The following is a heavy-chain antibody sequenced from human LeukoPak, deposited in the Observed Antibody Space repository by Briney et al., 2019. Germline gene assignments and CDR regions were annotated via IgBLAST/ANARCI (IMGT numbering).Heavy chain of an antibody. Sequence: GGSLRLSCAASGVTFSSSGFTFSSYNMNWVRQAPGKGLEWVSYISSSGRTIYYADSVKGRFTISRDNAKNSLYLQMSNLRAEDTAVYFCARGGGLDVWGQGATVTVSS. D-gene: IGHD3-16*01. CDR2: ISSSGRTI. J-gene: IGHJ6*02. V-gene: IGHV3-48*04. CDR3: ARGGGLDV. CDR1: GVTFSSSGFTFSSYN.